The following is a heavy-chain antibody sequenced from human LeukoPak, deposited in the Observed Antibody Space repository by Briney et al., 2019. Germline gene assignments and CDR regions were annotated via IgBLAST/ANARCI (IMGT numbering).Heavy chain of an antibody. D-gene: IGHD3-9*01. CDR3: ARHPIDDILTGYYDAEYFQH. CDR2: IYPGDSDT. J-gene: IGHJ1*01. Sequence: GESLNISCKGSGYSFTSYWIGWVRQMPGKGLEWMGVIYPGDSDTRYSPSFQGQVTISADKSISTAYLQWSSLKASDTAMYYCARHPIDDILTGYYDAEYFQHWGQGTLVTVSS. V-gene: IGHV5-51*01. CDR1: GYSFTSYW.